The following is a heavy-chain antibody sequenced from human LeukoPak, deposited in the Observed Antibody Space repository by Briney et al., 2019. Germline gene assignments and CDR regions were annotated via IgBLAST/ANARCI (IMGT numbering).Heavy chain of an antibody. J-gene: IGHJ6*02. CDR2: IYYSGST. CDR3: ARDPPQDYYYYGMDV. Sequence: SETLSLTCTVSGGSISSYYWSWIRQPPGKGLEWIGYIYYSGSTNYNPSLKSRVTISVDTSKNQFSLKLSSVTAADTAVYYCARDPPQDYYYYGMDVWGQGTTVTVSS. V-gene: IGHV4-59*01. CDR1: GGSISSYY.